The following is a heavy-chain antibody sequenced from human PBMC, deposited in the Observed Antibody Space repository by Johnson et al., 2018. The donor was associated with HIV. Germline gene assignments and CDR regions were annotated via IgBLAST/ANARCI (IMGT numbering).Heavy chain of an antibody. V-gene: IGHV3-13*01. CDR2: IATTGDT. D-gene: IGHD1-26*01. J-gene: IGHJ3*02. Sequence: VQLLESGGGLVQPGGSLRLSCAASGFTFSNYDMHWVRQPTGKRLEWVSGIATTGDTYYAGSVKGRFTISRENAKNTVYLQMSSLRVEDTAIYHCARDLMVGPTRTGSFDIWGQGTMVTVSS. CDR3: ARDLMVGPTRTGSFDI. CDR1: GFTFSNYD.